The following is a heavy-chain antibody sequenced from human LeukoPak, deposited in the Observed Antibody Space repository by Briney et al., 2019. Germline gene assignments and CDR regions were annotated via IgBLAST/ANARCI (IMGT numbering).Heavy chain of an antibody. Sequence: ASVKVSCKACGYTFTGYYMHWVRQAPGQGLEWMGWINPNSGGTNYAQKFQGRVTMTRDTSISTAYMQLSRLRSDDTAVYYCARENPIKDFWSARNFAYWGQGTLVTVSS. J-gene: IGHJ4*02. CDR3: ARENPIKDFWSARNFAY. D-gene: IGHD3-3*01. CDR2: INPNSGGT. V-gene: IGHV1-2*02. CDR1: GYTFTGYY.